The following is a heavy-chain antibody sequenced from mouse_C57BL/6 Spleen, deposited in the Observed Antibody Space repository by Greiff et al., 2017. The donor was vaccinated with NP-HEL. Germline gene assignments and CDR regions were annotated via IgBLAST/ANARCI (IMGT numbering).Heavy chain of an antibody. V-gene: IGHV8-8*01. Sequence: QVTLKESGPGILQPSQTLSLTCSFSGFSLSTFGMGVGWIRQPSGKGLEWLAHIWWDDDKYYNPALKSRLTISKDTSKNQVFLKIANVDTADTATYYCARDYYGSSGGYFDYWGQGTTLTVSS. D-gene: IGHD1-1*01. CDR3: ARDYYGSSGGYFDY. CDR1: GFSLSTFGMG. CDR2: IWWDDDK. J-gene: IGHJ2*01.